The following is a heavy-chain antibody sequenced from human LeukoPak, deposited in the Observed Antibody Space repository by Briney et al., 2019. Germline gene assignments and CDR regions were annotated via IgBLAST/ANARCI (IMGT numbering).Heavy chain of an antibody. Sequence: SETLSFTCTVSGGSISSSSYYWGWIRQPPGKGLEWIGSIYYSGSTYYNPSLKSRVTISVDTSKNQFSLKLSSVTAADTAVYYCARSPHRPNRNWGDLFDYWGQGTLVTVSS. CDR2: IYYSGST. J-gene: IGHJ4*02. CDR1: GGSISSSSYY. V-gene: IGHV4-39*01. CDR3: ARSPHRPNRNWGDLFDY. D-gene: IGHD1-14*01.